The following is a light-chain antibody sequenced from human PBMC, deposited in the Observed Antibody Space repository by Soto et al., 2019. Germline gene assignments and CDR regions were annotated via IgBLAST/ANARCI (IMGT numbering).Light chain of an antibody. Sequence: QSALTQPASVSGSPGQSITISCTGTSSDVGRYNYVSWYQQHPGKAPKLIIYDVSYRPSGVSDRFSGSKSGNTASLTISGLQAEDEVDYYCSSYTGSSTSFGGGTKLTVL. J-gene: IGLJ3*02. V-gene: IGLV2-14*01. CDR2: DVS. CDR1: SSDVGRYNY. CDR3: SSYTGSSTS.